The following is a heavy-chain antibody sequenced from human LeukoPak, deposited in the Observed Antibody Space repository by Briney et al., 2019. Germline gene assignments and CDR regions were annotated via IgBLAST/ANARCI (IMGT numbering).Heavy chain of an antibody. Sequence: PGGSLRLSCAASGFTFSSYWMSWVRQAPGKGLQWVANIKQDGSEKYYVDSVKGRFTISRDNAKNSLFLQMNSLRAEDTAMYYCARPYSSSWYIQYYFDSWGQGTLVTVSS. CDR2: IKQDGSEK. J-gene: IGHJ4*02. CDR3: ARPYSSSWYIQYYFDS. D-gene: IGHD6-13*01. V-gene: IGHV3-7*01. CDR1: GFTFSSYW.